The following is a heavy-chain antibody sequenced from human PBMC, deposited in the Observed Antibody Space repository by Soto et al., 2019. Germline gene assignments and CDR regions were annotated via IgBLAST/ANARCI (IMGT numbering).Heavy chain of an antibody. CDR3: ARGRPRQDGGVDPNRYYYYVMDV. CDR2: ISGSAGTT. V-gene: IGHV3-23*01. J-gene: IGHJ6*02. D-gene: IGHD2-8*02. Sequence: EVPLLESGGGLIQPGGSLRLSCEASGFTFSKYVMSWVRQAPGKGLEWVSAISGSAGTTYYADSVKGRFTISRDNSKNTLYLKMNSLRADDTAVYFCARGRPRQDGGVDPNRYYYYVMDVWGQGTTVTVSS. CDR1: GFTFSKYV.